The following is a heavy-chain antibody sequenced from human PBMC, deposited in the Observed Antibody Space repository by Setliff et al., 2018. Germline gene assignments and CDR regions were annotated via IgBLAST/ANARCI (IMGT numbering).Heavy chain of an antibody. CDR3: ARDGGEY. V-gene: IGHV3-7*01. CDR1: GFTFSSYT. CDR2: IKQDGSEK. D-gene: IGHD3-16*01. Sequence: GGSLRLSCAASGFTFSSYTMTWVRQAPGKGLEWVANIKQDGSEKYYVDSVKGRFTISRDHAKNSLYLQMNSLRAEDTAVYYCARDGGEYWGQGTLVTVSS. J-gene: IGHJ4*02.